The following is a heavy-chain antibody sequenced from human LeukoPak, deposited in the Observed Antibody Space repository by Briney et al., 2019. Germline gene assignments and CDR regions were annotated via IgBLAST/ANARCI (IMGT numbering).Heavy chain of an antibody. CDR1: GFTFSSYP. V-gene: IGHV3-30-3*01. CDR3: ARAGDITIFGVVVFDY. J-gene: IGHJ4*02. Sequence: GGSLRLSCAASGFTFSSYPMHWVRQAPGKGLEWVAFISYDGSNKYYADSVKGRFTISRDSSKNTLYLQMNSLRAEDTAVYYCARAGDITIFGVVVFDYWSQGTVVTVSS. D-gene: IGHD3-3*01. CDR2: ISYDGSNK.